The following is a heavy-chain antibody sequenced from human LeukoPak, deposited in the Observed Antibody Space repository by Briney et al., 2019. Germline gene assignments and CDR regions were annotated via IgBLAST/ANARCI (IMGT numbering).Heavy chain of an antibody. CDR3: ARVGDSSGYYAFDI. V-gene: IGHV4-61*02. Sequence: PSQTLSLTCIVSGGSISSGSYYWSWIRQPAGKGLEWIGRIYTSGSTNYNPSLKSRVTISVDTSKNQFSLKLSSVTAADTAVYYCARVGDSSGYYAFDIWGQGTMVTVSS. CDR1: GGSISSGSYY. D-gene: IGHD3-22*01. J-gene: IGHJ3*02. CDR2: IYTSGST.